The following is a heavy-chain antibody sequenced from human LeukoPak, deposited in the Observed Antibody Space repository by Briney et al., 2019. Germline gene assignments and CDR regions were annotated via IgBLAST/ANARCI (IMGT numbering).Heavy chain of an antibody. CDR2: INEDGSDK. D-gene: IGHD6-13*01. J-gene: IGHJ4*02. Sequence: GGSLRLSCAPSGFTFSSYWMSWVRQAPGRGLEWVANINEDGSDKFYVDSVKGGFIIYRDNDKNSVSLKMHSLRAGDPAIFLFARRPLISAAGISWGEGTLLTVSS. CDR3: ARRPLISAAGIS. CDR1: GFTFSSYW. V-gene: IGHV3-7*01.